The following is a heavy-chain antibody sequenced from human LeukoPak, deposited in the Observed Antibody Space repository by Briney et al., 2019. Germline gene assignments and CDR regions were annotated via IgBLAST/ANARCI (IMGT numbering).Heavy chain of an antibody. CDR3: TRALCINGVCEWFDP. Sequence: SETLSLTCSVSGASVSSGNYFWTWIRQPTGKGLEWIGRLSTRGNTNYNPSLESRVTISGDTSKNQFSLQLRSVTAADTAVYYCTRALCINGVCEWFDPWGQGTLVTVPS. D-gene: IGHD2-8*01. CDR2: LSTRGNT. V-gene: IGHV4-61*02. J-gene: IGHJ5*02. CDR1: GASVSSGNYF.